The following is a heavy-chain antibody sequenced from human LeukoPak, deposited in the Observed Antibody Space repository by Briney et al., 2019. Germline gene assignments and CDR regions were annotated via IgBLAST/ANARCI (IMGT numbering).Heavy chain of an antibody. Sequence: GGSLRLSCAASGFTFSSYSMNWVRQAPGKGLEWVSSISSSSSYIYYADSVKGRFTISRDNAKNSLYLQMNSLRAEDTAVYYCARGPGGTVTTRLYYFDYWGQGTLVTVSS. CDR2: ISSSSSYI. V-gene: IGHV3-21*01. D-gene: IGHD4-17*01. CDR3: ARGPGGTVTTRLYYFDY. J-gene: IGHJ4*02. CDR1: GFTFSSYS.